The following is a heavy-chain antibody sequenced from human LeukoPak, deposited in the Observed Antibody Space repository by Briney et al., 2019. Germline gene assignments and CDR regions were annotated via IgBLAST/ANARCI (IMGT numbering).Heavy chain of an antibody. CDR1: GYSISSGYY. V-gene: IGHV4-38-2*01. Sequence: SQTLSLTCAVSGYSISSGYYWGWIRQPPGKGLEWIGSIYHSGSTYYNPSLKSRVTISVDTSKNQFSLKLSSVTAADTAVYYCARREYSSGLYWGQGTLVTVSS. CDR3: ARREYSSGLY. J-gene: IGHJ4*02. D-gene: IGHD6-19*01. CDR2: IYHSGST.